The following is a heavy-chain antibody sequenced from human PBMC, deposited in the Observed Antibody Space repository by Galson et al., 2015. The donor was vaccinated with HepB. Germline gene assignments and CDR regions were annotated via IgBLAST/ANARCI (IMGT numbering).Heavy chain of an antibody. J-gene: IGHJ5*02. CDR2: INAGNGNT. Sequence: SVKVSCKASGYTFTSYAMHWVRQAPGQRLEWMGWINAGNGNTKYSQKFQGRVTITRDTSASAAYMELSSLRSEDTAVYYCARDRNRFGELINWFDPWGQGTLVTVSS. CDR1: GYTFTSYA. D-gene: IGHD3-10*01. CDR3: ARDRNRFGELINWFDP. V-gene: IGHV1-3*01.